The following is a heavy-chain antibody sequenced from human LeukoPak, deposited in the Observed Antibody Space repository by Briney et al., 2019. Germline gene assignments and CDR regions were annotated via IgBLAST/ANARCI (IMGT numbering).Heavy chain of an antibody. V-gene: IGHV4-59*01. D-gene: IGHD1-26*01. Sequence: PSETLSLTCTVSGGSISSYYWSWIRQPPGKGLEWIGYIYYSGSTNYNPSLKSRVTISVDTSKNQFSLKLSSVTAADTAVYYCARDGYSGSYYFDYWGQGTLVTVSS. CDR3: ARDGYSGSYYFDY. CDR2: IYYSGST. J-gene: IGHJ4*02. CDR1: GGSISSYY.